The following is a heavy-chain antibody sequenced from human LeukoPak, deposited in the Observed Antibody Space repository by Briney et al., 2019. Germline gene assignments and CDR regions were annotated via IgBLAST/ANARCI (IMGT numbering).Heavy chain of an antibody. CDR2: IYSGGST. V-gene: IGHV3-66*02. D-gene: IGHD1-26*01. CDR3: ARADNSGSHTFDY. CDR1: GFTVSSNY. J-gene: IGHJ4*02. Sequence: GGSLRLSCAASGFTVSSNYMSWVRQAPGKGLEWVSVIYSGGSTYYADSVKGRFTISRDNSKNTLYLQMNSLRAEDTAVYYCARADNSGSHTFDYWGQGTLVTVSS.